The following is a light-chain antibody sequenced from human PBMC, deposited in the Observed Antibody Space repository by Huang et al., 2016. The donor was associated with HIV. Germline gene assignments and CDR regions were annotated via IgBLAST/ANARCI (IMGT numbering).Light chain of an antibody. CDR3: QQYGSSPRT. Sequence: IVLTQSPGTLSLSPGERATPSCRASQSVSSSYLAWYQQKPGQAPRRLIDGASSRATGIPDRFSGSGSGTDFTLTISRLQPEDFAVYYCQQYGSSPRTFGGGTQVEIK. V-gene: IGKV3-20*01. CDR2: GAS. CDR1: QSVSSSY. J-gene: IGKJ4*01.